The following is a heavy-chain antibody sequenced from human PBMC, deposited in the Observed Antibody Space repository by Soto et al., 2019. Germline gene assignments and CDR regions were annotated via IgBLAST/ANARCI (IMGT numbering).Heavy chain of an antibody. J-gene: IGHJ6*02. V-gene: IGHV1-18*01. CDR3: VRDRDSDTWPSRDV. Sequence: QVHLVQSGAELKKPGASVRVSCKASGYSFTRNGISGVRQAPGQGLEWMGWISAKNGDTNYAQKFQGRVIMTTDTSTSTAYMELRSLRSDDTAVYYCVRDRDSDTWPSRDVWGQGTTVTVSS. CDR2: ISAKNGDT. D-gene: IGHD1-26*01. CDR1: GYSFTRNG.